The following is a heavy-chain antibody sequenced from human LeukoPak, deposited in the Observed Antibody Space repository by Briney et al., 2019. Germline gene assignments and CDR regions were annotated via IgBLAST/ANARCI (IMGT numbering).Heavy chain of an antibody. D-gene: IGHD2-2*01. J-gene: IGHJ6*02. CDR1: GFTFSIYA. V-gene: IGHV3-23*01. Sequence: PGGSLRLSCAASGFTFSIYAKSWVRQAPGKGLEWVSAISGSGGSTYYADSVKDRFIISRDNSKNTLYLQMNSLRAEDTAVYYCGRYCSSTSCYSGYYYGMDVWGQGTTVTVSS. CDR2: ISGSGGST. CDR3: GRYCSSTSCYSGYYYGMDV.